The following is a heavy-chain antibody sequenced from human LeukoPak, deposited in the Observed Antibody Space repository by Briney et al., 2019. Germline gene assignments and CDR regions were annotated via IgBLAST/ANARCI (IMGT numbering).Heavy chain of an antibody. CDR2: LIPIFGTA. CDR1: GGTFSSYA. Sequence: SVKVSCKASGGTFSSYAISWVRQAPGQGLEWMGGLIPIFGTANYAQKFQDRVKITRDVSSSRAYMKLSSMRAEDTAWYYCARDLHRYGSGTAGFDYWGQGTLVTVSS. D-gene: IGHD3-10*01. CDR3: ARDLHRYGSGTAGFDY. J-gene: IGHJ4*02. V-gene: IGHV1-69*05.